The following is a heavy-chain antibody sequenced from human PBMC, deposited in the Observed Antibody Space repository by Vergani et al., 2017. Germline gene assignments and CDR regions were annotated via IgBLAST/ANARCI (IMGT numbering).Heavy chain of an antibody. CDR2: ISGSGGST. D-gene: IGHD3-16*01. V-gene: IGHV3-23*01. CDR1: GFTFSSYA. J-gene: IGHJ6*02. Sequence: EVQLLESGGGLVQPGGSLRLSCAASGFTFSSYAMSWVRQAPGKGLEWVSAISGSGGSTYYADSVKGRFTISRENSKNTLYLQMNSLRAEDTAVYYCAKDRAEGDGMDVWGQGTTVTVSS. CDR3: AKDRAEGDGMDV.